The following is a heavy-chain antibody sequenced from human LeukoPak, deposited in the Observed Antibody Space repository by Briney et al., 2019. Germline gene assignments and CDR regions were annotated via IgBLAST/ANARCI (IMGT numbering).Heavy chain of an antibody. CDR3: ARDDSYGYD. J-gene: IGHJ4*02. CDR1: GFTFSTYW. D-gene: IGHD5-18*01. CDR2: IKEDGSEK. Sequence: PGGSLRLSCAASGFTFSTYWMSWVRQAPGKGLEWVANIKEDGSEKYYVDSVEGRFTISRDNAKNSLYLQMNSLRAEDTAVYYCARDDSYGYDWGQGTLVTVSS. V-gene: IGHV3-7*03.